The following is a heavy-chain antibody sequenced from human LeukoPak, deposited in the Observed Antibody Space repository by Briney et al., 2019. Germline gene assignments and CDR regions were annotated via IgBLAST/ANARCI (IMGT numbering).Heavy chain of an antibody. CDR2: IYSGGST. D-gene: IGHD2-15*01. J-gene: IGHJ4*02. CDR3: ARERYCSGGSCYSVVYFDY. Sequence: GGSLRLSCAASGFTVSSNYMSWVRQAPGKGLKWVSVIYSGGSTYYADSVKGRFTISRDNSKNTLYLQMNSLRAEDTAVYYCARERYCSGGSCYSVVYFDYWGQGTLVTVSS. CDR1: GFTVSSNY. V-gene: IGHV3-66*01.